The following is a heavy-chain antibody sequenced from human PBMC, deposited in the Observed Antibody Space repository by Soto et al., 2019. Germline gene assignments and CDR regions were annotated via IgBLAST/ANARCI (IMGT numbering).Heavy chain of an antibody. D-gene: IGHD3-3*01. Sequence: QVQLVQSGAEVKKPGASVKISCTASGYTVTTHYMHWVRQAPGRGLEWMGAINPGSGAAKYTQTFQARVTMTRETTTITVYVEMRALRSEDTAVFYCARGGEVGVAGSAAFDMWGQGTMVTVSS. V-gene: IGHV1-46*03. CDR2: INPGSGAA. J-gene: IGHJ3*02. CDR1: GYTVTTHY. CDR3: ARGGEVGVAGSAAFDM.